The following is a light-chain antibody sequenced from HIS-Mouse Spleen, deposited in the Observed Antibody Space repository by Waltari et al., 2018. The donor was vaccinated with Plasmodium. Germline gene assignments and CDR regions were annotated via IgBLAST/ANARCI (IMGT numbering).Light chain of an antibody. J-gene: IGLJ3*02. CDR2: AVS. CDR1: SRDVCGYNY. V-gene: IGLV2-8*01. Sequence: QSALTQPPSASGSPGQSVTLSCTGTSRDVCGYNYVSWYQQHPGKAPKLMIYAVSKRPSGVPDRFSGSKSGNTASLTVSGLQAEDEADYYCSSYAGSNNWVFGGGTKLTVL. CDR3: SSYAGSNNWV.